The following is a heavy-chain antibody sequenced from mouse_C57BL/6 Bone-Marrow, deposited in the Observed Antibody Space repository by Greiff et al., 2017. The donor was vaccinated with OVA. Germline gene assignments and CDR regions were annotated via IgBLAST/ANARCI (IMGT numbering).Heavy chain of an antibody. Sequence: QVQLKQPGAELVKPGASVKMSCKASGYTFTSYWITWVKQRPGQGLEWIGDIYPGSGSTNYNEKFKSKATLTVDTSSSTAYMQLSSLTSEDSAVYYCAREEGIYYGYDGYFDYWGQGTTLTVSS. D-gene: IGHD2-2*01. V-gene: IGHV1-55*01. J-gene: IGHJ2*01. CDR1: GYTFTSYW. CDR3: AREEGIYYGYDGYFDY. CDR2: IYPGSGST.